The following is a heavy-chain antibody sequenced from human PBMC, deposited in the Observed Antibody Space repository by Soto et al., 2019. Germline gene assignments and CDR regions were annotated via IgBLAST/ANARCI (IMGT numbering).Heavy chain of an antibody. J-gene: IGHJ4*02. CDR3: ARDGDYYYDSSGYHTFDY. V-gene: IGHV4-4*02. D-gene: IGHD3-22*01. Sequence: SETLSLTCAVSGGSISSSNWWSWVRQPPGKGLEWIGEIYHSGSTNYNPSLKSRVTISVDKSKNQFSLKLSSVTAADTAVYYCARDGDYYYDSSGYHTFDYWGQGTLVTVSS. CDR1: GGSISSSNW. CDR2: IYHSGST.